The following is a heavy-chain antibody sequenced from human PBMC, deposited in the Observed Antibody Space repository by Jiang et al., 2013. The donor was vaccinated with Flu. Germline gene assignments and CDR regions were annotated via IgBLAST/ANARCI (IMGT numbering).Heavy chain of an antibody. CDR3: ASYYDSSGYYYVRYFQH. J-gene: IGHJ1*01. V-gene: IGHV3-9*01. Sequence: SGFTFDDYAMHWVRQAPGKGLEWVSGISWNSGSIGYADSVKGRFTISRDNAKNSLYLQMNSLRAEDTALYYCASYYDSSGYYYVRYFQHWGQGTLVTVSS. CDR2: ISWNSGSI. D-gene: IGHD3-22*01. CDR1: GFTFDDYA.